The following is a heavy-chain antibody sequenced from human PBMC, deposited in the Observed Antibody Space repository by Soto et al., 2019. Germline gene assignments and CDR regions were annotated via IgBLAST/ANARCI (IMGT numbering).Heavy chain of an antibody. Sequence: GGSLRLSCAASGFTFSSYSMNWVRQAPGKGLEWVSSISSSSSYIYYADSVKGRFTISRDNAKNSLYLQMNSLRAEDAAVYYCARDRLSGRFDRPAYDYWGQGTLVTVSS. J-gene: IGHJ4*02. CDR1: GFTFSSYS. CDR3: ARDRLSGRFDRPAYDY. D-gene: IGHD1-26*01. V-gene: IGHV3-21*01. CDR2: ISSSSSYI.